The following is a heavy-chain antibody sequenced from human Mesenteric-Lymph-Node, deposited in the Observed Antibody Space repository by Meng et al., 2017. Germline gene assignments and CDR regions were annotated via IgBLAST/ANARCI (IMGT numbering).Heavy chain of an antibody. Sequence: GESLKISCAASGFTFSSYDMHWVRQATGKGLEWVSAIGTAGDTYYPGSVKGRFTISRENAKNSLYLQMNSLRAEDTAVYYCATNYYGSGSYYMRKIYYYYGMDVWGQGTTVTVSS. CDR2: IGTAGDT. V-gene: IGHV3-13*01. D-gene: IGHD3-10*01. CDR1: GFTFSSYD. CDR3: ATNYYGSGSYYMRKIYYYYGMDV. J-gene: IGHJ6*02.